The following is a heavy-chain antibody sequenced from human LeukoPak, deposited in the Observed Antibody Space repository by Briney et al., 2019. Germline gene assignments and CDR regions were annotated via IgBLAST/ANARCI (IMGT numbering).Heavy chain of an antibody. D-gene: IGHD3-22*01. CDR3: ARDLYYYDSSSYYYFDY. J-gene: IGHJ4*02. CDR2: INHSGST. Sequence: PSETLSLTCAVYGGSFSGYYWSWIRQPPGKGLEWIGEINHSGSTNYNPSLKSRVTISVDTSKNQFSLKLSSVTAADTAVYYCARDLYYYDSSSYYYFDYWGQGTLVTVSS. V-gene: IGHV4-34*01. CDR1: GGSFSGYY.